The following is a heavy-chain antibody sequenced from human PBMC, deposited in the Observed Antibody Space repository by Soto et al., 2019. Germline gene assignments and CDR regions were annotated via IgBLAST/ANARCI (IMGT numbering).Heavy chain of an antibody. CDR3: ARKLSDYYDSSGYYYNWFDP. J-gene: IGHJ5*02. CDR2: IYYSGST. CDR1: GGSISSGGYY. D-gene: IGHD3-22*01. Sequence: QVQLQESGPGLVKPSQTLSLTCTVSGGSISSGGYYWSWIRQHPGKGLEWIGYIYYSGSTYYNPSLKSRVTISVDTSKNQFSLKLSSVTAADTAVYYCARKLSDYYDSSGYYYNWFDPSGQGTLVTVSS. V-gene: IGHV4-31*03.